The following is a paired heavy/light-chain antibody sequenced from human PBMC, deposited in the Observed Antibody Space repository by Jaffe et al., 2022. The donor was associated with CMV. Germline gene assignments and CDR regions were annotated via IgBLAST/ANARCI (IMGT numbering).Heavy chain of an antibody. CDR3: GKGPILRGATKGPIES. CDR2: ISWNSRSL. V-gene: IGHV3-9*01. Sequence: EVQLVESGGDLVQPGRSLRLSCEASGYSFGDYAMHWVRQAPGKGLEWVAGISWNSRSLVYVDSVKGRFTISRDNAKNSLYLQMNSLRVEDTAFYYCGKGPILRGATKGPIESWGQGTLVTVSA. D-gene: IGHD3-10*01. J-gene: IGHJ4*02. CDR1: GYSFGDYA.
Light chain of an antibody. Sequence: DIVMTQSPDSLAVSLGERATINCKSSQSVLYSSNNMNYLAWYQQKPGQPPKLLIYWASTRVSGVPDRFSGSGSGTDFTLTIGNLQAEDVAVYYCQQYLSSPGYTFGQGTKLEIK. CDR1: QSVLYSSNNMNY. CDR3: QQYLSSPGYT. J-gene: IGKJ2*01. V-gene: IGKV4-1*01. CDR2: WAS.